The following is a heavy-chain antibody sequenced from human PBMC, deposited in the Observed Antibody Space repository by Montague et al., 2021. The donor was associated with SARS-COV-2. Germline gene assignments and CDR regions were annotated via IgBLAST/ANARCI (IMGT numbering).Heavy chain of an antibody. J-gene: IGHJ6*03. V-gene: IGHV3-7*01. CDR3: ARDRGSYYDFWGGYWYMDV. CDR1: GFTFSSYW. D-gene: IGHD3-3*01. Sequence: SLSLSCAASGFTFSSYWMSWVRQAPGKGLEWVANIKQDGSEKYYVDSVKGRLTISRDNAKNSLYLQMNSLRAEDTAVYYCARDRGSYYDFWGGYWYMDVWGKGTTVTVSS. CDR2: IKQDGSEK.